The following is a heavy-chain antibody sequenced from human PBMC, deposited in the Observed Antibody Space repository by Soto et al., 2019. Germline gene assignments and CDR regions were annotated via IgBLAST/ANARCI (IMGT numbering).Heavy chain of an antibody. CDR3: ARAVTYYDVLTSYYIDY. J-gene: IGHJ4*02. CDR1: GYTFTSYG. CDR2: ISAYNGNT. Sequence: GASVKVSCKASGYTFTSYGISWVRQAPGQGLEWMGWISAYNGNTNCAQKLQGRVTMTTDTSTSTAYMELRSLRSDDTAVYYCARAVTYYDVLTSYYIDYWGQGTLVTVSS. D-gene: IGHD3-9*01. V-gene: IGHV1-18*01.